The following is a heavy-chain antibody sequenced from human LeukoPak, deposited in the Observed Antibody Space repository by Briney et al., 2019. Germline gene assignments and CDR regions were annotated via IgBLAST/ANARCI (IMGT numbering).Heavy chain of an antibody. D-gene: IGHD5-24*01. CDR1: GGSISSYD. V-gene: IGHV4-59*08. J-gene: IGHJ5*02. CDR3: ARPTSPRDDLWFDP. CDR2: IYCSGST. Sequence: PSETLSLTCTVSGGSISSYDWSWIRQPPGKGLEWIGYIYCSGSTKYNPSLKSRVTISVDTSKNQFSLKLRFVTAADTAVYYCARPTSPRDDLWFDPWGQGTLVTVSS.